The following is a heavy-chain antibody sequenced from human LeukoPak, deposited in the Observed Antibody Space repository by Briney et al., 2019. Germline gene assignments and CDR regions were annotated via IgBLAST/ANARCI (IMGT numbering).Heavy chain of an antibody. D-gene: IGHD3-10*01. CDR3: AKPRGSGGYQYYFDY. CDR2: ISGSGGST. Sequence: GGSLRLSCAASGFTFSSYAMSWVRQAPGKGLEWVSAISGSGGSTYYADSVKGRFTISRDNSKNTLYLQMNSLRAEDTAVYYCAKPRGSGGYQYYFDYWGQGTLVTVSS. V-gene: IGHV3-23*01. J-gene: IGHJ4*02. CDR1: GFTFSSYA.